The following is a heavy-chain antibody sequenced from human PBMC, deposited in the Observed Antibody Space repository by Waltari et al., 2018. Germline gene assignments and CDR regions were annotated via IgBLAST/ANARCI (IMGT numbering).Heavy chain of an antibody. D-gene: IGHD2-2*01. CDR1: GGTFSSYA. CDR2: IIPIFGTA. V-gene: IGHV1-69*14. J-gene: IGHJ6*03. Sequence: QVQMVQSGAEVKKPGSSVKVSCKTSGGTFSSYAISWVRQAPGQGLEWMGGIIPIFGTANYAQKFQGRVTITADKSTSTAYMELSSLRSEDTAVYYCASSPAMLYYYYYMDVWGKGTTVTVSS. CDR3: ASSPAMLYYYYYMDV.